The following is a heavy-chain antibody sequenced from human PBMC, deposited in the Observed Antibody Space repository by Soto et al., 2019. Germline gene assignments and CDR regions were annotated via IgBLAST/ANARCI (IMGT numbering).Heavy chain of an antibody. CDR2: VNPNSGNT. CDR1: GYTFTNYD. J-gene: IGHJ6*02. V-gene: IGHV1-8*01. CDR3: VRGKDYYYGMDV. Sequence: QVQLVQSGAEVKKPGASVKVSCKASGYTFTNYDINWVRRATGQGLEWMGWVNPNSGNTGNAQKFQGRLTMTRNTAISTAYTELSSLTSEDTAVYYCVRGKDYYYGMDVWVQGTTVTVSS.